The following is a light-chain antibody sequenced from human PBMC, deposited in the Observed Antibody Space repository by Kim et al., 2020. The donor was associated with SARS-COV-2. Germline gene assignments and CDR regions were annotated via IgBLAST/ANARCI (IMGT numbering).Light chain of an antibody. CDR3: QQRGN. CDR1: RSDATY. Sequence: TVSLSRGKRATISCRASRSDATYLAWYQENPGQAPRVLNYDASKRATGIRARFRGSGSGTDFTLTIGTLEPEDSAVYDCQQRGNFGQGTRLEIK. V-gene: IGKV3-11*01. CDR2: DAS. J-gene: IGKJ5*01.